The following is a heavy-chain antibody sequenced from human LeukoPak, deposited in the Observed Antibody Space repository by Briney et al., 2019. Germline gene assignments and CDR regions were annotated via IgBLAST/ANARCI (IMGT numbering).Heavy chain of an antibody. Sequence: GGSLRLSCAASGFTATSNYMSCVRLAPGKWLEWVSVMYSGGSTYYADSVNGRFPISRDKSKNTLYLQMNSLRAEDTAVYYCEREYRGEYYFAYWGQGTLVTVSS. D-gene: IGHD3-10*01. CDR1: GFTATSNY. CDR2: MYSGGST. V-gene: IGHV3-66*01. J-gene: IGHJ4*02. CDR3: EREYRGEYYFAY.